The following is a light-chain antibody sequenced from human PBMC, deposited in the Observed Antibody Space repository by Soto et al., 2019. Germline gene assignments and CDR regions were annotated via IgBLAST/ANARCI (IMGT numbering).Light chain of an antibody. CDR3: GSWDSSLSAYV. CDR1: SSNIGGNS. V-gene: IGLV1-51*01. Sequence: QSAMTQPPSVSAAPGQKVTISCSGSSSNIGGNSVSWYQQLPGTAPKLLIYDDNKRPSGIPDRFSGSKSGTSATLGITGFQTGDEADYYCGSWDSSLSAYVFGTGTKLIVL. J-gene: IGLJ1*01. CDR2: DDN.